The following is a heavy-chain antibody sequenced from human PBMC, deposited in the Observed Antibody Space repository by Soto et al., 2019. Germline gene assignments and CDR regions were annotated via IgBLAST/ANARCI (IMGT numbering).Heavy chain of an antibody. D-gene: IGHD2-2*01. V-gene: IGHV1-69*02. CDR1: GGTFSSYT. CDR2: IIPILGIA. J-gene: IGHJ4*02. Sequence: SVKVSCKASGGTFSSYTISWVRQAPGQGLEWMGRIIPILGIANYAQKFQGRVTITADKSTSTAYMELSSLRSEDTAVYYCATIGYCSSTSCLTYSSSWYSPPRFDYWGQGALVTVSS. CDR3: ATIGYCSSTSCLTYSSSWYSPPRFDY.